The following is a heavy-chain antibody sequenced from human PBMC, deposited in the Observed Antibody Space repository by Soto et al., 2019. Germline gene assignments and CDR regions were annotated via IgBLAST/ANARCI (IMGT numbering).Heavy chain of an antibody. CDR1: GGSISSGDYY. D-gene: IGHD3-3*01. V-gene: IGHV4-30-4*01. CDR2: IYYSGST. CDR3: AREYYDFWSGFQYGMDV. Sequence: PSETLSLTCTVSGGSISSGDYYWSWIRQPPGKGLEWIGYIYYSGSTYYNPSLKSRVTISVDTSKNQFSLKLSSVTAADTAVYYCAREYYDFWSGFQYGMDVWGQGTTVTVSS. J-gene: IGHJ6*02.